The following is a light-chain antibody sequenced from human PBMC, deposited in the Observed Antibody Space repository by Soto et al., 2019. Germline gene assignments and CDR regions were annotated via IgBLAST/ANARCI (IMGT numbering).Light chain of an antibody. V-gene: IGKV3D-15*01. Sequence: VVMTQSPAPLSVSPWHRVTLPCRASQGISDALAWYQHKPGQTPRLLISDASTRATGVPARFSGSRSGPEFTLTINSLQSEDVAIYYCQTYNNWPLTFGGGTKVDNK. CDR1: QGISDA. J-gene: IGKJ4*01. CDR2: DAS. CDR3: QTYNNWPLT.